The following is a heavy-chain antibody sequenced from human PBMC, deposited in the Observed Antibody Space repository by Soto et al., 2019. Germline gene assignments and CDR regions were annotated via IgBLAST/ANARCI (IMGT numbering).Heavy chain of an antibody. V-gene: IGHV3-49*03. CDR2: IRSKAYGGTT. Sequence: PGGSRRLSCTASGFTFGDYAMSWFRQAPGKGLEWVDFIRSKAYGGTTEYAASVKGRFTISRDDSKSIAYLQMNSLKTEDTAVYYCAIVVVTARGYGMDVWGQGTTVSVSS. CDR1: GFTFGDYA. D-gene: IGHD2-21*02. CDR3: AIVVVTARGYGMDV. J-gene: IGHJ6*02.